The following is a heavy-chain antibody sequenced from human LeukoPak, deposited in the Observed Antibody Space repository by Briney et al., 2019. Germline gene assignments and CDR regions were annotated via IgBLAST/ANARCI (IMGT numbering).Heavy chain of an antibody. CDR1: GYXFTYHY. D-gene: IGHD1-1*01. J-gene: IGHJ4*02. Sequence: GASVNVSCKASGYXFTYHYIHLVRQAPGQGREWLGVINPSNGDTNYAQRFQGRATMTRDTSTSTVYMELSSLDSEDTAVYYCARESDVGKDFDCWGQGTLVTVSS. CDR2: INPSNGDT. CDR3: ARESDVGKDFDC. V-gene: IGHV1-46*01.